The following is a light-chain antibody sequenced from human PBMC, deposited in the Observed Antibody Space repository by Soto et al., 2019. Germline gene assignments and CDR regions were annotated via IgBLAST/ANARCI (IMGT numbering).Light chain of an antibody. CDR1: ESINSN. CDR3: QQYNNWPPWT. J-gene: IGKJ1*01. Sequence: DMVMTQSPATLSVAPGERVTLSCRASESINSNLAWYQQKPGQAPRLLIYGASTRATGIPARFSGNGSGTEFTLTISSLQSEDFAVYYCQQYNNWPPWTFGQGTKVDIK. CDR2: GAS. V-gene: IGKV3-15*01.